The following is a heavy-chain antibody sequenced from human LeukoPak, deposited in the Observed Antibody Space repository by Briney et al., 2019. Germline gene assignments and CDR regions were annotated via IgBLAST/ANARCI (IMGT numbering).Heavy chain of an antibody. J-gene: IGHJ4*02. D-gene: IGHD7-27*01. Sequence: ASVKVSCKASGYTFTDYNIHWVRQAPGQGLEWMGWISPNSGGTNYAQKFQGRVTMTRDTSTSTVYIELSGLRSEDTAVYYCAAHLQNWGPFDYWGQGTLVTVSS. CDR2: ISPNSGGT. V-gene: IGHV1-2*02. CDR1: GYTFTDYN. CDR3: AAHLQNWGPFDY.